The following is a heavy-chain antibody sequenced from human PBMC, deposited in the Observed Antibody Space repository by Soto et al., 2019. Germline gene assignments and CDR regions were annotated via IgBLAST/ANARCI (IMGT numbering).Heavy chain of an antibody. CDR3: ARGLFSENYYSGGWYYFDY. V-gene: IGHV4-34*01. D-gene: IGHD1-26*01. Sequence: QVQLQQWGAGLLKPSETLSLTCAVYGGSFSGYYWTWIRQSPGKGLEWIGQINHSGSTTYNPSLKSRVTISLATSTNQFSLELSSVTAADTAVYYCARGLFSENYYSGGWYYFDYWGQGTLVTVSS. CDR1: GGSFSGYY. CDR2: INHSGST. J-gene: IGHJ4*02.